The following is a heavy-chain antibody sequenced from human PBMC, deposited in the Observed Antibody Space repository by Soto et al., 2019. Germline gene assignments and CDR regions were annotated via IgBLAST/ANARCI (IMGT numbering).Heavy chain of an antibody. D-gene: IGHD3-16*01. Sequence: GGSLRLSCAVSGFTFRSFWMSWVRQAPGKGLEWVASINEDGSEIYYVDSVKGRFTISRDNADNSLFLQMNSLSAEDTGVYFCARDIGFDYVDWGQGTLVTVSS. CDR2: INEDGSEI. J-gene: IGHJ4*02. V-gene: IGHV3-7*01. CDR3: ARDIGFDYVD. CDR1: GFTFRSFW.